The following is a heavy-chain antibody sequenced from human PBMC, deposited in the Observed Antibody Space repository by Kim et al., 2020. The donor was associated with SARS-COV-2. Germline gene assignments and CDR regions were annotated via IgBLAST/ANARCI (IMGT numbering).Heavy chain of an antibody. CDR2: INAGNGNT. V-gene: IGHV1-3*01. D-gene: IGHD2-15*01. CDR1: GYTFTSYA. Sequence: ASVKVSCKASGYTFTSYAMHWVRQAPGQRLEWMGWINAGNGNTKYSQKFQGRVTITRDTSASTAYMELSSLRSEDTAVYYCARDIVAGGYVLLPLTWGQGTRVTVSP. J-gene: IGHJ5*02. CDR3: ARDIVAGGYVLLPLT.